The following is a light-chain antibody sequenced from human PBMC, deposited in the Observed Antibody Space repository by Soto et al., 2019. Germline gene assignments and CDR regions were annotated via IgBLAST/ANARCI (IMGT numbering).Light chain of an antibody. CDR2: DAS. CDR1: EDITNY. CDR3: QQYDYMPYT. V-gene: IGKV1-33*01. Sequence: DIQMTQSPSSLSASVGERITITCQASEDITNYLHWYLQKPGKAPKLLIYDASNLETGVPSRFSGSGSGTDFSFTISSLQAEDIATYYCQQYDYMPYTFGQGTKLEMK. J-gene: IGKJ2*01.